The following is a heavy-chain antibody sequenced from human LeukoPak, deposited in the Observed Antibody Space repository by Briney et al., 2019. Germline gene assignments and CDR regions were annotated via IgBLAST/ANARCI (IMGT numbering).Heavy chain of an antibody. CDR1: GGSISSYY. J-gene: IGHJ5*02. V-gene: IGHV4-59*12. D-gene: IGHD3-10*01. Sequence: SETLSLTCTVSGGSISSYYWSWIRQPPGKGLEWIGYIYYSGSTNYNPSLKSRVTMSVDTSKNQFSLKLSSVTAADTAVYYCARAAYYYGSGDNNWFDPWGQGTLVTVSS. CDR2: IYYSGST. CDR3: ARAAYYYGSGDNNWFDP.